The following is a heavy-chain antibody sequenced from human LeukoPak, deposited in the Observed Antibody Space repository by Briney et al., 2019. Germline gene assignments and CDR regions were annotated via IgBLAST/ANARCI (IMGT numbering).Heavy chain of an antibody. Sequence: GGSLRLSCAASGFTFSSYSMNWARQAPGKGLEWVSSLSSSSSYIDYADSVKGRFTISRDNAKNSLYLQMNSLRAEDTAVYYCARAGRAYSSSWYWFDPWGQGTLVTVSS. D-gene: IGHD6-13*01. CDR1: GFTFSSYS. CDR3: ARAGRAYSSSWYWFDP. V-gene: IGHV3-21*01. J-gene: IGHJ5*02. CDR2: LSSSSSYI.